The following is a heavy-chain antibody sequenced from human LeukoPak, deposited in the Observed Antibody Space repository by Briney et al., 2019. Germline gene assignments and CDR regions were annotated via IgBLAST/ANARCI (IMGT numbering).Heavy chain of an antibody. D-gene: IGHD3-22*01. V-gene: IGHV4-59*08. J-gene: IGHJ6*02. Sequence: PSETLSLTCADSGASISSFYWTWIRQPPGKGLEWIGNIYYSGSTNYHPSLKSRATISIDSSKNQFSLKLSSVTAADTAVYYCARSYNSRGYYYYGMDVWGQGTTVTVSS. CDR3: ARSYNSRGYYYYGMDV. CDR2: IYYSGST. CDR1: GASISSFY.